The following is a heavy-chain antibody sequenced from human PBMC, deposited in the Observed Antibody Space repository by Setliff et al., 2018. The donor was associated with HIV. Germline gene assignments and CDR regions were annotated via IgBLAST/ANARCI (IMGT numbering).Heavy chain of an antibody. CDR1: GYIFTDYY. D-gene: IGHD3-9*01. CDR3: TRTRILTGYYSSPTYYFDS. J-gene: IGHJ4*02. V-gene: IGHV1-2*02. Sequence: ASVKVSCEASGYIFTDYYIHWVRQAPGQGLEWMGWINPNGGYTNYAQKFLGRVTMTRDTSFTTAYLELSRLGSDDTAVYYCTRTRILTGYYSSPTYYFDSWGQGTLVTVSS. CDR2: INPNGGYT.